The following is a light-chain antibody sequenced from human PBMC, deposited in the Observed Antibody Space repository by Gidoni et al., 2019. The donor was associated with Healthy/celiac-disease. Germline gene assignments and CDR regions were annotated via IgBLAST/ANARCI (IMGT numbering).Light chain of an antibody. CDR3: QQYKSYST. V-gene: IGKV1-5*03. Sequence: DIQMTQSTSTLSASVGDRVTLTCRASQSISRSLAWYQQKPGKAPKLVIYKASTLESGVPSRFSGSGSGTEFTLTISGLQPDDFASCYCQQYKSYSTFGQGTKVEIK. CDR2: KAS. CDR1: QSISRS. J-gene: IGKJ1*01.